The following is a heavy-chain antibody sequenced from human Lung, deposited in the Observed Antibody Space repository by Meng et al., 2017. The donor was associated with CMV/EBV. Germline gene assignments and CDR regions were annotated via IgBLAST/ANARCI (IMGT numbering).Heavy chain of an antibody. D-gene: IGHD4-23*01. CDR1: GDMVPLNSSA. CDR3: ARGINGGCGD. Sequence: QVHVQPSGPGLLKPSQTLSLPWAISGDMVPLNSSAWHWIRQSPSRGLEWLGRTYYRSKWYHEYAVSVKSRIPISPDTPKNQFSLQLNSMTHEDTAVYYCARGINGGCGDWGQGTLVTVSS. J-gene: IGHJ4*02. CDR2: TYYRSKWYH. V-gene: IGHV6-1*01.